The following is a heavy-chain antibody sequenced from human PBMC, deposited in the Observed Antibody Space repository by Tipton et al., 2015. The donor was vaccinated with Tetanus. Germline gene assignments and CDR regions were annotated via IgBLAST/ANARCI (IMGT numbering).Heavy chain of an antibody. V-gene: IGHV4-61*08. CDR3: ANAWRQWLVPTFDY. CDR1: GISVSTSDYY. J-gene: IGHJ4*02. Sequence: TLSLTCTVSGISVSTSDYYWTWVRQPPGKELEWIGYIYYSGSTTYNPPLQSRVSMSVDTSKNQFSLNLRSVTAADTAVYYCANAWRQWLVPTFDYWGQGILVTVSS. CDR2: IYYSGST. D-gene: IGHD6-19*01.